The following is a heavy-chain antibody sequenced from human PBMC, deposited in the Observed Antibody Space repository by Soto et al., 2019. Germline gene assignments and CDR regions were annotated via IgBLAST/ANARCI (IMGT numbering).Heavy chain of an antibody. V-gene: IGHV4-30-2*06. CDR1: GGSITSGGYS. CDR3: ARAFYGVDL. Sequence: SETLSLTCTVSGGSITSGGYSWSWIRQSPGQGLEWIGYIYQSGSAFYNPSLRTRATILVDRSKNQFSLNLTSVTAADAAVYYCARAFYGVDLWGQGTTVTVSS. CDR2: IYQSGSA. J-gene: IGHJ6*02.